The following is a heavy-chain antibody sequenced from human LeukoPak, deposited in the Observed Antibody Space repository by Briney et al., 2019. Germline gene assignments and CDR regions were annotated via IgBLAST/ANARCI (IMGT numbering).Heavy chain of an antibody. J-gene: IGHJ5*02. CDR3: ARVPYRGSSSWPPNWFDP. Sequence: GGSLRLSCAASGFTFSSYWMHWVRQAPGKGLVWVSRINSDGSSTSYADSVKGRFTISRDNAKNTLYLQMNSLRAEDTAVYCCARVPYRGSSSWPPNWFDPWGQGTLVTVSS. V-gene: IGHV3-74*01. CDR1: GFTFSSYW. D-gene: IGHD6-13*01. CDR2: INSDGSST.